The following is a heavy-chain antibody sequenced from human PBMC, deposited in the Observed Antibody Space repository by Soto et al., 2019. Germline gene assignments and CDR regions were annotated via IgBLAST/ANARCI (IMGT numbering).Heavy chain of an antibody. CDR1: GGSISSGGYS. J-gene: IGHJ4*02. Sequence: PSETLSLTCAVSGGSISSGGYSWSWIRQPPGKGLEWIGYIYHSGSTYYNPSLKSRVTISVDRSKNQFSLKLSSVTAADTAVYYRARVGSICGGACYSGYLDYSAQG. D-gene: IGHD2-21*02. V-gene: IGHV4-30-2*01. CDR2: IYHSGST. CDR3: ARVGSICGGACYSGYLDY.